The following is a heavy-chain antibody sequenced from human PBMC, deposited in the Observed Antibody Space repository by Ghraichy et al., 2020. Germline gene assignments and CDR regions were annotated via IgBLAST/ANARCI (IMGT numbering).Heavy chain of an antibody. CDR2: IVASGSAT. CDR3: PKDVGPTGDWFDP. D-gene: IGHD1-26*01. J-gene: IGHJ5*02. CDR1: GFTFSSYA. Sequence: LSLTCAASGFTFSSYAMAWVRQTPGKGLEWVATIVASGSATHYADSVKGRFTISRDNSKDTLYLQMSSLSVEDTAVYYCPKDVGPTGDWFDPWGQGTLVTVSS. V-gene: IGHV3-23*01.